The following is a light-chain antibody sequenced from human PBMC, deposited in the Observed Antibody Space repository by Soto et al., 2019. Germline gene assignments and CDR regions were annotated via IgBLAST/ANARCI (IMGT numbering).Light chain of an antibody. V-gene: IGKV3-15*01. CDR1: QSVSSN. Sequence: EVVMTQSPATPSVSPGERATLSCRASQSVSSNLAWYQQKPGQAPRLLIYGASTRASGIPARFSGSGSGTEFTLTISSLQSEDSAVYYCHQYNHWLTFGGGTKVEIK. J-gene: IGKJ4*01. CDR2: GAS. CDR3: HQYNHWLT.